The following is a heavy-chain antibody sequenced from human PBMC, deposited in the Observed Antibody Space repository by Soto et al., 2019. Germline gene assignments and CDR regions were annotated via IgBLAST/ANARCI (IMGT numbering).Heavy chain of an antibody. CDR2: IYPGDSDT. Sequence: PGESLKISCKGSGYSFTSYWIGWVRQMPGKGLEWKGIIYPGDSDTRYSPSFQGQVTISADKSISTAYLQWSSLKASDTAMYYCARERKHCSGGSCYGNKDAFDIWGQGTMVTVSS. V-gene: IGHV5-51*01. CDR1: GYSFTSYW. CDR3: ARERKHCSGGSCYGNKDAFDI. D-gene: IGHD2-15*01. J-gene: IGHJ3*02.